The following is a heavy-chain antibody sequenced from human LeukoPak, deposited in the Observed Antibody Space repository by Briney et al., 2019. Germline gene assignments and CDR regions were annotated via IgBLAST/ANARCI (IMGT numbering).Heavy chain of an antibody. CDR1: GFTFSAYA. Sequence: GRSLRLSCAASGFTFSAYAMYWVRQAPGKGLEWVAVICHDGSNENYADSVKGRLSISRDSSKNTVDLQMNSLRDEDTAVYYCARDGYGHGSLDYWGQGTLVSVSS. CDR2: ICHDGSNE. V-gene: IGHV3-33*01. CDR3: ARDGYGHGSLDY. D-gene: IGHD2-2*03. J-gene: IGHJ4*02.